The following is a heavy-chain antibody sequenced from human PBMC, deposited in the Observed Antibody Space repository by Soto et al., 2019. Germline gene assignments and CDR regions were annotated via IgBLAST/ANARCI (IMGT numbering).Heavy chain of an antibody. CDR2: IYYSGST. J-gene: IGHJ4*02. V-gene: IGHV4-31*03. CDR1: GGSMSGGGYY. Sequence: SETLALTCTVSGGSMSGGGYYWSWIRQHPGKGLEWIGYIYYSGSTYYNPSLKSRVTISVDTSKNQFSLKLSSVTAADTAVYYCARSNGEFWYYFDYWGQGTLVTVSS. D-gene: IGHD3-10*01. CDR3: ARSNGEFWYYFDY.